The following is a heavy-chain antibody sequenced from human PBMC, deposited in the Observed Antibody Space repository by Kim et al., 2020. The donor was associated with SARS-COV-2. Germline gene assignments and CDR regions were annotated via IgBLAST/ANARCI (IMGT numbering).Heavy chain of an antibody. CDR2: IYHSGST. D-gene: IGHD3-10*01. J-gene: IGHJ4*02. CDR3: ARDGGGSRLLYGSGSYYRD. Sequence: SETLSLTCAVSGGSISSSNWWSWVRQPPGKGLEWIGEIYHSGSTNYNPSLKSRVTISVDKSKNQFSLKLSSVTAADTAVYYCARDGGGSRLLYGSGSYYRDWGQRTLVTVSS. V-gene: IGHV4-4*02. CDR1: GGSISSSNW.